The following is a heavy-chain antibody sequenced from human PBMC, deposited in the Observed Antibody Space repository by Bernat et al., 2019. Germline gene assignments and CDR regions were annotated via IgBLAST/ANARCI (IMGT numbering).Heavy chain of an antibody. CDR3: AKAPASGGNLGRLDC. Sequence: EVQLLESGGDLVQPGGSLRLSCAASGFTFGDYGISWVRQAPGKGLEWVSTISGSGDKTYYADSVKGRFTISRDNPKSTLYLQMNSLGAVDTAVYFCAKAPASGGNLGRLDCWGQGTLVTVSS. CDR1: GFTFGDYG. V-gene: IGHV3-23*01. J-gene: IGHJ4*02. D-gene: IGHD3-10*01. CDR2: ISGSGDKT.